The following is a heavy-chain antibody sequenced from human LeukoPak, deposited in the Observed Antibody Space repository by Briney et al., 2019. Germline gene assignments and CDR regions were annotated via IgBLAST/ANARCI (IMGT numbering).Heavy chain of an antibody. CDR1: GFTFSSYA. CDR3: AKGSGSGWYGWFAP. Sequence: GGSLRLSCAASGFTFSSYAMTWVRQAPGRGLEWVSSIDASGGSTYYADSVKGRFTISRDNSKNTFFLQMNTLRAADTAVYYCAKGSGSGWYGWFAPWGQGTLVTVSS. J-gene: IGHJ5*02. CDR2: IDASGGST. V-gene: IGHV3-23*01. D-gene: IGHD6-19*01.